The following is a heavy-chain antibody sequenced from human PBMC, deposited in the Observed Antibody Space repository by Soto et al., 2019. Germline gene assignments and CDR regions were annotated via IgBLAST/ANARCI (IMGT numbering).Heavy chain of an antibody. CDR1: VFDSSYYW. J-gene: IGHJ4*02. CDR3: ARGPRTSSAGNGDY. CDR2: IDPDGTTT. Sequence: GGSLRLSCALSVFDSSYYWIQWFRQSPGKGLEWVSRIDPDGTTTNYADSVKGRFYVSRDNAKKTIYLQMNSLTADDTALYYCARGPRTSSAGNGDYWXQG. V-gene: IGHV3-74*01. D-gene: IGHD1-1*01.